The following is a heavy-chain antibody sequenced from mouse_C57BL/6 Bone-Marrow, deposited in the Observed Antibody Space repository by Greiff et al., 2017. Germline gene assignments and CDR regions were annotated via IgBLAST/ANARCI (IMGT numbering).Heavy chain of an antibody. J-gene: IGHJ2*01. CDR1: GYAFTSYW. CDR3: AIIYYYGSSYEDF. Sequence: QVQLQQPGAELVRPGSSVKLSCKASGYAFTSYWMDWVKQRPGQGLEWIGNIYPSDSETHYNQKFKVKATLTVDKSSSTAYMQLSSLTSEDSAVYYCAIIYYYGSSYEDFWGQGTTLTVSS. V-gene: IGHV1-61*01. D-gene: IGHD1-1*01. CDR2: IYPSDSET.